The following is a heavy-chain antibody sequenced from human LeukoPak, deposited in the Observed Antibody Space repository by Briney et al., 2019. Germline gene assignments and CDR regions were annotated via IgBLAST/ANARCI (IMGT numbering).Heavy chain of an antibody. D-gene: IGHD3-22*01. V-gene: IGHV1-18*01. J-gene: IGHJ4*02. CDR1: GYTFTTYG. CDR3: ARGSTARYYYDSSGYYRGAVDY. Sequence: VASVKVSCKASGYTFTTYGISWVRQAPGQGLEWMGWISAYNGNTNYAQKFQGRVTMTTDTSTSTAYMELRSLRSDDTAVYYCARGSTARYYYDSSGYYRGAVDYWGQGTLVTISS. CDR2: ISAYNGNT.